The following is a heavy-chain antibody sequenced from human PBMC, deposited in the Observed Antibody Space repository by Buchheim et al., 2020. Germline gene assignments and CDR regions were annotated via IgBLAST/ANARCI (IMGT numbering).Heavy chain of an antibody. CDR2: INHSGST. Sequence: QVQLQESGPGLVKPSQTLSLTCAVYGGSFSGYYWSWIRQPPGKGLEWIGEINHSGSTNYNPSLKSRVTISVDTSKNQFSLKLSSVTAADTAVYYCARGDRHRMVVAATSFDYWGQGTL. V-gene: IGHV4-34*09. D-gene: IGHD2-15*01. CDR1: GGSFSGYY. CDR3: ARGDRHRMVVAATSFDY. J-gene: IGHJ4*02.